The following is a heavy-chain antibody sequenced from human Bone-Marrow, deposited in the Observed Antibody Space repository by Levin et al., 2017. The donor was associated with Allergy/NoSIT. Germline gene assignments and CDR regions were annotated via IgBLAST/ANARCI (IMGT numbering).Heavy chain of an antibody. Sequence: GGSLRLSCAASGFTFSSYAMSWVRQAPGKGLEWVSAISGSGGSTYYADSVKGRFTISRDNSKNTLYLQMNSLRAEDTAVYYCAAQIQVVVVSGWFDPWGQGTLVTVSS. D-gene: IGHD2-2*01. CDR2: ISGSGGST. V-gene: IGHV3-23*01. J-gene: IGHJ5*02. CDR1: GFTFSSYA. CDR3: AAQIQVVVVSGWFDP.